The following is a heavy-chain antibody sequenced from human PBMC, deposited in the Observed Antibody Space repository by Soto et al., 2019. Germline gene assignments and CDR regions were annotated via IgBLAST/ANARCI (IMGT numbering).Heavy chain of an antibody. D-gene: IGHD3-9*01. J-gene: IGHJ4*02. CDR3: ARAPAYYDILTGYSVDD. CDR1: GYTFTSYY. CDR2: INPSGGST. V-gene: IGHV1-46*03. Sequence: ASVKVSCKASGYTFTSYYMHWVRQAPGQGLEWMGIINPSGGSTSYAQKFQGRVTMTRDTSTSTVYMELSSLRSEDTAVYYCARAPAYYDILTGYSVDDPGQGTLVTVSS.